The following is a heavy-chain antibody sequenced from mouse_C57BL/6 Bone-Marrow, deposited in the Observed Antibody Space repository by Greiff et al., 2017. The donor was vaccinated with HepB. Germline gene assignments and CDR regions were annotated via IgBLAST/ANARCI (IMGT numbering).Heavy chain of an antibody. CDR1: GYTFTSYW. Sequence: VKLQQPGAELVKPGASVKLSCKASGYTFTSYWMHWVKQRPGQGLEWIGMIHPNSGSTNYNEKFKSKATLTVDKSSSTAYMQLSSLTSEDSAVYYCAIPYGSSSFDYWGQGTTLTVSS. CDR2: IHPNSGST. V-gene: IGHV1-64*01. CDR3: AIPYGSSSFDY. J-gene: IGHJ2*01. D-gene: IGHD1-1*01.